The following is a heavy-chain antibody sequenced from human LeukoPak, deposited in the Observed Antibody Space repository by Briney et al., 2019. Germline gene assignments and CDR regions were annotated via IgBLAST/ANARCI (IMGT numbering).Heavy chain of an antibody. CDR1: GGTFSSYA. Sequence: SVKVSCKASGGTFSSYAISWVRQAPGQGLEWMGRIIPILGIANYAQKFQGRVTITADKSTSTAYMELSSLRSEDTAVYYCARDQYSYGYPAFDYWGQGTLVTLSS. CDR3: ARDQYSYGYPAFDY. J-gene: IGHJ4*02. CDR2: IIPILGIA. D-gene: IGHD5-18*01. V-gene: IGHV1-69*04.